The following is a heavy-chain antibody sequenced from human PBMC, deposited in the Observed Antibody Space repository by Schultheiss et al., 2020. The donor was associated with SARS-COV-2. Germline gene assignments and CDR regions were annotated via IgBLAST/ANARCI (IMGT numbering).Heavy chain of an antibody. CDR3: ARAGSRKLTTDWYFDL. V-gene: IGHV1-2*02. Sequence: ASVKVSCKASGYTFTSYYMHWVRQAPGQRLEWMGWINPNSGGTNYAQKFQGRVTMTRDTSISTASMELSRLRSDDTAVYYCARAGSRKLTTDWYFDLWGRGTLVTVSS. CDR1: GYTFTSYY. D-gene: IGHD4-17*01. J-gene: IGHJ2*01. CDR2: INPNSGGT.